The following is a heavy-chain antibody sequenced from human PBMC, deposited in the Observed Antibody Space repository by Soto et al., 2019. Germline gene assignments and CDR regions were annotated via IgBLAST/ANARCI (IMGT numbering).Heavy chain of an antibody. D-gene: IGHD3-16*02. CDR1: GGSISSSSYY. CDR3: ARHYVWGRYRNFDY. CDR2: IYYSGST. V-gene: IGHV4-39*01. J-gene: IGHJ4*02. Sequence: SETLSLTCTVSGGSISSSSYYWGWIRQPPGKGLEWIGSIYYSGSTYYNPSLKSRVTISVDTSKNQFSLKLSSVTAADTAVYYCARHYVWGRYRNFDYWGQGPLLTVS.